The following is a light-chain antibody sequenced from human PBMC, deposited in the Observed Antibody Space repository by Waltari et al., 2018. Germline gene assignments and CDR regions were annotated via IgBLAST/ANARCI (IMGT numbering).Light chain of an antibody. CDR1: SLRRSF. CDR2: DKN. Sequence: SDLTQDPAVSVALGQTVRITCQGDSLRRSFASWYQQRPGQAPILFISDKNSRPSSSPRHFSCSSSGDTASLTIASTQAEDEADYYCSSRDNFNRHAVLFGGGTKLTVL. V-gene: IGLV3-19*01. CDR3: SSRDNFNRHAVL. J-gene: IGLJ3*02.